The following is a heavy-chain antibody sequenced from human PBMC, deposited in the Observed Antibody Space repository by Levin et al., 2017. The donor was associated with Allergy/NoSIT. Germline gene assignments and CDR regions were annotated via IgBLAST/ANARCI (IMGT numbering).Heavy chain of an antibody. V-gene: IGHV3-53*01. J-gene: IGHJ4*02. Sequence: GGSLRLSCAVSGFSVSSSYLSWVRQAPGKGLEWVAVVYDGGDTYYTDSAKGRFTISRDTSKNTLDLQMSSLRAEDTAVYFCHSERGYYENSGPFLPFDHWGQGTLVTVSS. CDR2: VYDGGDT. D-gene: IGHD3-22*01. CDR1: GFSVSSSY. CDR3: HSERGYYENSGPFLPFDH.